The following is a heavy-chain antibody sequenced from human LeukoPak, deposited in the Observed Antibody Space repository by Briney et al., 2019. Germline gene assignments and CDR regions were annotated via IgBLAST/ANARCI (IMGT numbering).Heavy chain of an antibody. V-gene: IGHV3-23*01. Sequence: GGSLRLSCAASGFTFSSYAMSWVRQAPGKGLEWVSAISGSGGSTYYADPVKGRFTISRDNSKNTLYLQMNSLRAEDTAVYYCANSIVGATTGYYGMVVWGQGTTVTVSS. J-gene: IGHJ6*02. D-gene: IGHD1-26*01. CDR1: GFTFSSYA. CDR2: ISGSGGST. CDR3: ANSIVGATTGYYGMVV.